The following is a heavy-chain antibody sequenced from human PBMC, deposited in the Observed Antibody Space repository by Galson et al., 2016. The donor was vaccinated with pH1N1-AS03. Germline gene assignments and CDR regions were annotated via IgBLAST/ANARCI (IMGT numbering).Heavy chain of an antibody. V-gene: IGHV3-48*04. D-gene: IGHD5-24*01. Sequence: ETLSLTCTVSGFTFNTYGMFWVRQAPGKGLEWISYIGGGTDSIYCGDSVKGRFIVSRDNIRKSVYLQMNTLRVEDTALYYCASRRWLQNEYYFDHWGHGVLVIVSA. CDR3: ASRRWLQNEYYFDH. J-gene: IGHJ4*01. CDR2: IGGGTDSI. CDR1: GFTFNTYG.